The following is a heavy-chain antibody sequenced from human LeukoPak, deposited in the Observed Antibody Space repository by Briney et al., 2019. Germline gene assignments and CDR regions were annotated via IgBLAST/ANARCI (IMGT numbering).Heavy chain of an antibody. D-gene: IGHD3-10*01. CDR1: GFPFSSYG. V-gene: IGHV3-30*02. CDR3: AKVRVRGNWFDP. Sequence: GGSLRLSCAASGFPFSSYGMHWVRQAPGKGLEWVAFIRYDGSNKYYADSVKGRFTISRDNSKSTLYLQTNSLRAEDTAVYYCAKVRVRGNWFDPWGQGTLVTVSS. J-gene: IGHJ5*02. CDR2: IRYDGSNK.